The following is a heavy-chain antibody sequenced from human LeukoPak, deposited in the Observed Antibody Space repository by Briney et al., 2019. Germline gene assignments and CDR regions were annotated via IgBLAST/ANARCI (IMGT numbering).Heavy chain of an antibody. CDR1: GGSFSGYY. Sequence: SETLSLTCAVYGGSFSGYYWSWIRQPPGKELEWIGEINHSGSTNYNPSLKSRVTISVDTSKNQFSLKLSSVTAADTAVYYCARRPGDYGGNSDWFDPWGQGTLVTVSS. D-gene: IGHD4-17*01. CDR2: INHSGST. V-gene: IGHV4-34*01. CDR3: ARRPGDYGGNSDWFDP. J-gene: IGHJ5*02.